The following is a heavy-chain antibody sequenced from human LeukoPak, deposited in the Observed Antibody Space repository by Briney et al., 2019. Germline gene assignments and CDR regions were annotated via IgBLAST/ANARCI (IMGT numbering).Heavy chain of an antibody. V-gene: IGHV4-59*01. Sequence: SETLSLTCAVYGGSFSGYYWSWIRQPPGKGLEWIEYIYYSGSTNYNPSLKSRVTISVDTSKNQFSLKLSSVTAADTAVYYCARDSRPSASYYDSSGYNWFDPWGQGTLVTVSS. CDR1: GGSFSGYY. CDR3: ARDSRPSASYYDSSGYNWFDP. CDR2: IYYSGST. D-gene: IGHD3-22*01. J-gene: IGHJ5*02.